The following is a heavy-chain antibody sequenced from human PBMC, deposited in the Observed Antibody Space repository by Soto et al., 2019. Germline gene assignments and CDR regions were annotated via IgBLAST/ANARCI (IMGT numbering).Heavy chain of an antibody. D-gene: IGHD3-10*01. Sequence: EVQLLESGGGLVQPGGSLRLSCAASGFTFSSYAMSWVRQAPGKGLEWVSAISGSGGSTYFADSVKGRFTISRDNSKNTLYLQMNSLRAEDTAVYYCAKDRGWFGEPACMDVWGQGTTVTVSS. CDR1: GFTFSSYA. J-gene: IGHJ6*02. CDR3: AKDRGWFGEPACMDV. V-gene: IGHV3-23*01. CDR2: ISGSGGST.